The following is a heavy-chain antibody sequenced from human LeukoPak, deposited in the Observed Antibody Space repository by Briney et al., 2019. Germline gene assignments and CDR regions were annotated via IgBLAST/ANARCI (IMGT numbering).Heavy chain of an antibody. J-gene: IGHJ4*02. CDR2: INPNSGGT. CDR3: ARDNYDSSGYPDY. Sequence: VASVKVSFKASGYTFTGYYMHWVRQAPGQGLEWMGWINPNSGGTNYAQKFQGRVTMTRDTSISTAYMELSRLRSDDTAVYYCARDNYDSSGYPDYWGQGTLVTVSS. V-gene: IGHV1-2*02. D-gene: IGHD3-22*01. CDR1: GYTFTGYY.